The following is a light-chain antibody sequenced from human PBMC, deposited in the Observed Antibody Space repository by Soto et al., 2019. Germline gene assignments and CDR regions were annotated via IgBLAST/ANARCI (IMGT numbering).Light chain of an antibody. J-gene: IGKJ1*01. CDR3: QQYNNWPPDRT. V-gene: IGKV3-15*01. CDR1: QSVSSN. CDR2: GAS. Sequence: EIVMTQSPATLSVSPGERATLSCRASQSVSSNLAWYQQKPGQAPRLLIYGASTRATGIPARFSGSGSGTEYTRNISSLQSEDFAIYFCQQYNNWPPDRTFGQGTKVEIK.